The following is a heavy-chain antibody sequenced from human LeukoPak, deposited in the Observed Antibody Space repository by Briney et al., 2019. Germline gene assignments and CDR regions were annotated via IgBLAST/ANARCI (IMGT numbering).Heavy chain of an antibody. V-gene: IGHV3-21*01. CDR2: ISSSSSYI. Sequence: PGGSLRLSCAASGFTFSSYSMNWVRQAPGKGLEWVSSISSSSSYIYYADSVKGRFTISRDNSKNTLYLQMNSLRAEDTAVYYCARGPLSLYDYVWGSYRYTDFAGHWGQGTLVTVSS. D-gene: IGHD3-16*02. CDR3: ARGPLSLYDYVWGSYRYTDFAGH. CDR1: GFTFSSYS. J-gene: IGHJ4*02.